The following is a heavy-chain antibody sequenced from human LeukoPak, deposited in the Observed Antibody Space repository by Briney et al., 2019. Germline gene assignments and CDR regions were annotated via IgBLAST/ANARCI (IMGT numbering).Heavy chain of an antibody. J-gene: IGHJ4*02. Sequence: ASVKVSCKASGGTFSSYAISWVRQAPGQGLEWMGRIIPILGIANYAQKFQGRVTITADKSTSTAYMELSSLRSEDTAVYYCARTHSHYYGSGSCYIYWGQGTLVTVSS. CDR1: GGTFSSYA. CDR2: IIPILGIA. V-gene: IGHV1-69*04. CDR3: ARTHSHYYGSGSCYIY. D-gene: IGHD3-10*01.